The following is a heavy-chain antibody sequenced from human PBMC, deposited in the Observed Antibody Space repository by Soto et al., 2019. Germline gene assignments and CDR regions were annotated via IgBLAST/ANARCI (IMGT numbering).Heavy chain of an antibody. J-gene: IGHJ6*02. CDR3: ARSDRDYAYALIV. CDR2: LYSGGRI. D-gene: IGHD3-16*01. CDR1: GFTVSDNY. V-gene: IGHV3-53*01. Sequence: EAQLVESGGGLIQPGGSLRLSCAASGFTVSDNYIMWVRQAPGKGLEWVSLLYSGGRIYYAASVKGRFTISRDTSKNALYLQMDSLRTEDTAVYYCARSDRDYAYALIVWGQGTTVTVSS.